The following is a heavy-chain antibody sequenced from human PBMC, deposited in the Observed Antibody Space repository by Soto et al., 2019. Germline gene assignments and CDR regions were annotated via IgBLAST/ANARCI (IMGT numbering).Heavy chain of an antibody. CDR1: GDSIRSVGYY. CDR2: IYGVGTS. CDR3: GRGVSSGWNPTRVDP. J-gene: IGHJ5*02. V-gene: IGHV4-30-4*01. D-gene: IGHD6-25*01. Sequence: QIQLQESGPGLVKPSETLSLTCTVSGDSIRSVGYYWTWIRQPPGKALEWLGDIYGVGTSRFNASLRSRLSXSXXXSXYAISLTLRSVTAADTAVYFCGRGVSSGWNPTRVDPWGHG.